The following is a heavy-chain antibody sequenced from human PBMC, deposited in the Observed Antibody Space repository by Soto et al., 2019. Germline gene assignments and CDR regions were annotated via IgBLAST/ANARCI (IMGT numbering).Heavy chain of an antibody. D-gene: IGHD1-20*01. Sequence: QVQLVESGGDVVQPGTSLRLSCAASGFSFSTNVLHWVRQAPGKGLEWVAVISPRGAEKYYTDSVKGRFTISRDNSKNTLYLEMNSLTSEDTAVYYCVLDNIPGAPDYFDYWGQGTLVTVSS. CDR2: ISPRGAEK. J-gene: IGHJ4*02. V-gene: IGHV3-30-3*01. CDR3: VLDNIPGAPDYFDY. CDR1: GFSFSTNV.